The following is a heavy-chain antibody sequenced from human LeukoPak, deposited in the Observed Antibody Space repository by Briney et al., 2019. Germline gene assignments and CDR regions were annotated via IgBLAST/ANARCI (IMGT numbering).Heavy chain of an antibody. D-gene: IGHD5-12*01. J-gene: IGHJ6*03. CDR2: INPNSGGT. CDR3: ARDGASGYDYYYYYYMDV. CDR1: GYTFTGYY. V-gene: IGHV1-2*02. Sequence: ASVKVSCKASGYTFTGYYMHWVRQAPGQGLEWMGWINPNSGGTNYAQKFQGKVTMTRDTSISTAYMELSRLRSDDTAVYYCARDGASGYDYYYYYYMDVWGKGTTVTISS.